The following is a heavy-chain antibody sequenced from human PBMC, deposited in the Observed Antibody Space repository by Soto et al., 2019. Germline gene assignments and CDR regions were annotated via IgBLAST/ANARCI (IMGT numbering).Heavy chain of an antibody. D-gene: IGHD3-9*01. J-gene: IGHJ4*02. Sequence: DVQLVQSGAEMRRPGDSLRISCKGSGFRFSTTWIGWVRQRPGQGLEWVAIIFPGDSDARYSPSFQGHVTVSVDKFIDTVSLNLRSLRASETAGYDWAKIRAQSERWVKYLADFWGQGAVVSVSS. CDR2: IFPGDSDA. CDR3: AKIRAQSERWVKYLADF. CDR1: GFRFSTTW. V-gene: IGHV5-51*01.